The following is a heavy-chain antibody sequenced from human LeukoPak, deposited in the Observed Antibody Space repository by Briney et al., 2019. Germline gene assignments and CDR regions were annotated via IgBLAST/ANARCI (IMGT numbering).Heavy chain of an antibody. CDR1: GYTFTSYG. D-gene: IGHD4-17*01. V-gene: IGHV1-18*01. CDR2: ISAYNGNT. Sequence: ASVKVSFKASGYTFTSYGISWVRQAPGQGLEWMGWISAYNGNTNYAQKLQGRVTMTTDTSTSTAYMELRSLRSDDTAVYYCARDLTVTSAFDIWGQGTMVTVSS. CDR3: ARDLTVTSAFDI. J-gene: IGHJ3*02.